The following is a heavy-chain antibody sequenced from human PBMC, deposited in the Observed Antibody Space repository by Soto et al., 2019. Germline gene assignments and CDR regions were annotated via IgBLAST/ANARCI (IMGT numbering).Heavy chain of an antibody. J-gene: IGHJ4*02. D-gene: IGHD3-22*01. CDR1: GGTFSSYT. CDR3: ARGGSSGPTFDY. V-gene: IGHV1-69*02. CDR2: IIPILGIA. Sequence: QVQLVQSGAEVKKPGSSVKVSCKASGGTFSSYTISWVRQAPGQGLEWMGRIIPILGIANYAQKFQGRVTIPADKSTSTAYMELSSLRSEDTAVYYCARGGSSGPTFDYWGQGTLVTVSS.